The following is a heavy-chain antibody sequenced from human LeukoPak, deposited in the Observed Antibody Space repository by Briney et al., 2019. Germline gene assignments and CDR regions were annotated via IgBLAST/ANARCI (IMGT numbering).Heavy chain of an antibody. J-gene: IGHJ4*02. CDR1: GFTFDDYA. V-gene: IGHV3-9*01. D-gene: IGHD3-9*01. CDR3: AKDVGYFDWLCTFDY. Sequence: GGSLRLSCAASGFTFDDYAMHWVRQAPGKGLEWVSGISWNSGSIGYADSVKGRFTISRDNAKNSLYLQMNSLRAEDTALYYCAKDVGYFDWLCTFDYWGQGTLVTVSS. CDR2: ISWNSGSI.